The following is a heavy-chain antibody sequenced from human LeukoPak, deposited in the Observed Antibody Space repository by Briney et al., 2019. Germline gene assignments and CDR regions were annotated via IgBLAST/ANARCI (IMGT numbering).Heavy chain of an antibody. V-gene: IGHV3-23*01. CDR1: GSGFTFGNFA. CDR3: AKRGVVIRVILVGFHKEAYYFDS. CDR2: ISSSGHYT. D-gene: IGHD3-22*01. Sequence: GGSLRLSCEASGSGFTFGNFAFSWVRQAPGKGLEWLSGISSSGHYTYSAESVKGRFTISRDNPKNTLYLQMNRLRAEDTAVYFCAKRGVVIRVILVGFHKEAYYFDSWGQGALVTVSS. J-gene: IGHJ4*02.